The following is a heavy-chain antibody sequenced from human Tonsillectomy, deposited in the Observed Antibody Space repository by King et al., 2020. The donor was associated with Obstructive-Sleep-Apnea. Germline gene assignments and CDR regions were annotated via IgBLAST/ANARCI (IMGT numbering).Heavy chain of an antibody. J-gene: IGHJ4*02. CDR1: GGSISNYY. CDR3: ARHQFDSSGYYSFDY. V-gene: IGHV4-59*08. Sequence: QLQESGPGLVKPSETLSLTCTVSGGSISNYYWSLIRQPPGKGLEWMGYIYYSGSTYYNPSLKSRVTISVDTSKNQFSLKLSSVTAADTAVYYCARHQFDSSGYYSFDYWGQGTLVTVSS. D-gene: IGHD3-22*01. CDR2: IYYSGST.